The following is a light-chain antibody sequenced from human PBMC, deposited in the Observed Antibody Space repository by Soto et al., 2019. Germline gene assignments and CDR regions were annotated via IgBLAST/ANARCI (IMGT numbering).Light chain of an antibody. CDR3: QQYGSSPFT. CDR1: QYVSSSY. CDR2: GAS. V-gene: IGKV3-20*01. J-gene: IGKJ5*01. Sequence: IVLTQSPGTLSMSPGERATLSCTASQYVSSSYLAWYQQKPGQAPRVLVHGASTRATGIPDRFSGSGSGTDFTLSISRLEPEDFAVYYCQQYGSSPFTFGQGTRLENK.